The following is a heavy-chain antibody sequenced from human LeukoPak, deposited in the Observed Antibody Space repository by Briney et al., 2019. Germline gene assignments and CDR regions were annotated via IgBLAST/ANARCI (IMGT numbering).Heavy chain of an antibody. Sequence: SETLSLTCAVYGGSFSGYYWSWIRQPPGKGLEWIGEINHSGRTNYNPSLKSGVTISVDTSKTQFSLKLSSLTAADTAVYYCARVDLSVAVAGKIDYWGQGTLVTVSS. CDR2: INHSGRT. J-gene: IGHJ4*02. D-gene: IGHD6-19*01. V-gene: IGHV4-34*01. CDR3: ARVDLSVAVAGKIDY. CDR1: GGSFSGYY.